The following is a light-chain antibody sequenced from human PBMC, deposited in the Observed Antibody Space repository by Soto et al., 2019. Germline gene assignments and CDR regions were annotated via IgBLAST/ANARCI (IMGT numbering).Light chain of an antibody. Sequence: EIVLTQSPATLSLSPGERATLSCRASQSVSSYLAWYQQKPGQAPRLRIYDASNRANGIPARFSGSGSGTDLSITISSLEPEDFAVYYCPQRSNWPPTFGQGTKVDIK. J-gene: IGKJ1*01. V-gene: IGKV3-11*01. CDR3: PQRSNWPPT. CDR2: DAS. CDR1: QSVSSY.